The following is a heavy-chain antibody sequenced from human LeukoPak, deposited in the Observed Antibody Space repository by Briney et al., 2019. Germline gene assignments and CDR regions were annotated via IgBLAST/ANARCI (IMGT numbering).Heavy chain of an antibody. CDR2: IYYSGST. J-gene: IGHJ4*02. V-gene: IGHV4-59*08. Sequence: SETLSLTCTVSGGSISSYYWSWIRQPAGKGLEWIGYIYYSGSTNYNPSLKSRVTISVDTSKNQFSLKLSSVTAADTAVYYCARLALGVGSYYFDYWGQGTLVTVSS. CDR1: GGSISSYY. D-gene: IGHD1-26*01. CDR3: ARLALGVGSYYFDY.